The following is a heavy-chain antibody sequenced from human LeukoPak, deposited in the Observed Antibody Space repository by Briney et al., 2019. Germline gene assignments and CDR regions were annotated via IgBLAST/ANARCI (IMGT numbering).Heavy chain of an antibody. D-gene: IGHD3-22*01. CDR3: AKRDDSGGNLVDL. J-gene: IGHJ4*02. Sequence: SETLSLTCTVSGGSVRSGSHYWAWIRQPPGKGLEWIGSIYYSGSTYYNPSLENRVTISIDTSKNHFSLKLSSLSAADTSVYYCAKRDDSGGNLVDLWGQGTLVTVS. V-gene: IGHV4-39*02. CDR1: GGSVRSGSHY. CDR2: IYYSGST.